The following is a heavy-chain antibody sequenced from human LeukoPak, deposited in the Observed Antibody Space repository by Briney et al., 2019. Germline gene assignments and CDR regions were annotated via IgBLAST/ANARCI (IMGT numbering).Heavy chain of an antibody. CDR2: IYYSGST. V-gene: IGHV4-59*01. CDR3: ARSYSSGPFDY. D-gene: IGHD6-19*01. Sequence: KPSETLSLTCTVSGGSISSYYWSCIRQPPGKGLEWIGYIYYSGSTNYNPSLKSRVTMSVDTSKNQFSLKLSSVTAADTAVYYCARSYSSGPFDYWAREPWSPSPQ. J-gene: IGHJ4*02. CDR1: GGSISSYY.